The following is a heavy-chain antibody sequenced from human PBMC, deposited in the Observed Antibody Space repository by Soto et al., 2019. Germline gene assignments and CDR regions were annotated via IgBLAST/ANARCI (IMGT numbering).Heavy chain of an antibody. Sequence: EVQLLESGGALVQPGGSLRLSCAGSGFTFSTYSMNWVRQAPGKGLEWVSGIYGNGGGTFYADSVKGRFTISKDNSKNTLYLQMTSLRAEDTYVYYCAKDARVDGYWDFEYWGQGTLVPVSS. CDR3: AKDARVDGYWDFEY. V-gene: IGHV3-23*01. CDR2: IYGNGGGT. J-gene: IGHJ4*02. CDR1: GFTFSTYS. D-gene: IGHD5-12*01.